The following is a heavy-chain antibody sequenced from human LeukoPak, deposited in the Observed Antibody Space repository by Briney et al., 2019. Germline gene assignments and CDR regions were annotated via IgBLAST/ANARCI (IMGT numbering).Heavy chain of an antibody. D-gene: IGHD3-3*01. V-gene: IGHV4-34*01. Sequence: SETLFLTCAVYGGSFSGYYWSWIRQPPGKGLEWIGEINHSGSTNYNPSLKSRVTISVDTSKNQFSLKLSSVTAADTAVYYCARSLDERYYDFWSGYYWYFDYWGQGTLVTVSS. CDR3: ARSLDERYYDFWSGYYWYFDY. CDR2: INHSGST. J-gene: IGHJ4*02. CDR1: GGSFSGYY.